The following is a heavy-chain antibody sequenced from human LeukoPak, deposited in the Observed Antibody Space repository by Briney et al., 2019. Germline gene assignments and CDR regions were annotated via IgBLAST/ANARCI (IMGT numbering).Heavy chain of an antibody. CDR3: ARAKRWLPFDY. CDR2: IYTSGST. J-gene: IGHJ4*02. Sequence: PSQTLSLTCTASGDSISSGTYYWSWIRQPAGKGLEWIGRIYTSGSTNYNPSLKSRVTISVDTSKNQFSLKLDSVTAADTAVYYCARAKRWLPFDYWGQGTLVTVSS. CDR1: GDSISSGTYY. V-gene: IGHV4-61*02. D-gene: IGHD5-24*01.